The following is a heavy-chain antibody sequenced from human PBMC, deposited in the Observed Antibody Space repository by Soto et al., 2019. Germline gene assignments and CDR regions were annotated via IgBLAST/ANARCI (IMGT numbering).Heavy chain of an antibody. J-gene: IGHJ5*02. V-gene: IGHV4-59*01. CDR2: IYYSGST. CDR3: ASSTYDFWSGYLNWFDP. CDR1: GGSISSYY. Sequence: SETLSLTCTVSGGSISSYYWSWIRQPPGKGLEWIGYIYYSGSTNYNPSLKSRVTISVDTSKNQFSLKLSSVTAADTAVYYCASSTYDFWSGYLNWFDPWGQGTLVTVSS. D-gene: IGHD3-3*01.